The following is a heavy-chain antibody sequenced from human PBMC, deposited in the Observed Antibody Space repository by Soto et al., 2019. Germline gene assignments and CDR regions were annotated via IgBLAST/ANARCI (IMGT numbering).Heavy chain of an antibody. CDR1: GYSISSSNW. V-gene: IGHV4-28*01. CDR3: ASSELATLRDTEYFHH. Sequence: SETLSLTCAVSGYSISSSNWWGWIRQPPGKGLEWIGYIYYSGTTYYNPSLKSRVTMSVDSSKSQFALKLTSVTAADTAVYFCASSELATLRDTEYFHHWGQGTLVTVSS. CDR2: IYYSGTT. D-gene: IGHD5-12*01. J-gene: IGHJ1*01.